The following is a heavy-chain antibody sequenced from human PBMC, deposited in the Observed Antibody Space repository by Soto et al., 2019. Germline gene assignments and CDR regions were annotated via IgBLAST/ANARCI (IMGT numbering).Heavy chain of an antibody. Sequence: SETLSLTCAVYGGSFSGYYWSWIRQPPGKGLEWIGEINHSGSTNYNPSLKSRVTISVDTSKNQFSLKLSSVTAADTAVYYCARGLGLGDTAMVSDYWGQGTLVTVSS. CDR1: GGSFSGYY. CDR3: ARGLGLGDTAMVSDY. D-gene: IGHD5-18*01. J-gene: IGHJ4*02. CDR2: INHSGST. V-gene: IGHV4-34*01.